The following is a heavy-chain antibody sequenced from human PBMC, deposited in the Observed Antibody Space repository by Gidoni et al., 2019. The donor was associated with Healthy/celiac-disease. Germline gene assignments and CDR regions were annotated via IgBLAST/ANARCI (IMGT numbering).Heavy chain of an antibody. CDR2: IYPGDSDT. J-gene: IGHJ4*02. Sequence: EVQLVQSGAEVKKPGGSLTISCKGSGYRFTSYWIGWVRQLPGKGLEWRGIIYPGDSDTSYSPSFQGQVTISAEKSISTAYLQWSSLKASDTAMYYCAREDTVTGDYWGQGTLVTVSS. V-gene: IGHV5-51*01. D-gene: IGHD4-17*01. CDR1: GYRFTSYW. CDR3: AREDTVTGDY.